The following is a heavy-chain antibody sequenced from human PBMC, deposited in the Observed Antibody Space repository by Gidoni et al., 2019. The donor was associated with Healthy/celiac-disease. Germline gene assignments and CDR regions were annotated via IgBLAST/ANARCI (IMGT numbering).Heavy chain of an antibody. V-gene: IGHV4-39*01. CDR2: IYYSGST. J-gene: IGHJ5*02. CDR1: GGSISSSSYY. CDR3: ALSRYSSSWYWFDP. Sequence: QLQLQESGPGLVKTSETLSLTCTVSGGSISSSSYYWGWIRQPPGKGLEWIGSIYYSGSTYYNPSLKSRVTISVDTSKNQFSLKLSSVTAADTAVYYCALSRYSSSWYWFDPWGQGTLVTVSS. D-gene: IGHD6-13*01.